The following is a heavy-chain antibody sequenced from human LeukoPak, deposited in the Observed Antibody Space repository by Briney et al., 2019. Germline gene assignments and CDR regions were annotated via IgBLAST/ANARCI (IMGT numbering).Heavy chain of an antibody. CDR3: ARRLYCSSTSCYRYFDY. J-gene: IGHJ4*02. CDR2: IYHSGST. D-gene: IGHD2-2*02. Sequence: PSETLSLTCAVSGGSIKSNNWWSWVRQPPGKGLEWIGEIYHSGSTNYNPSLKSRVTISVDTSKNQFSLKLSSVTAADTAVYYCARRLYCSSTSCYRYFDYWGQGTLVTVSS. V-gene: IGHV4-4*02. CDR1: GGSIKSNNW.